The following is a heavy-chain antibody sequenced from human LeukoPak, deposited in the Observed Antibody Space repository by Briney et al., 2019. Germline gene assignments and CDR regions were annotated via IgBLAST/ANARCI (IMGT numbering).Heavy chain of an antibody. CDR2: IYPGDSDT. J-gene: IGHJ4*02. D-gene: IGHD1-26*01. V-gene: IGHV5-51*01. Sequence: GESLQISCKGSGYSFTSYWIAWVRQMPGKGLEWMGIIYPGDSDTKYSPSFQGQVTISADKSISTAYLQWSSLRASDTAMYYCARRGTYSTYFDSWGQGTLVTVSS. CDR3: ARRGTYSTYFDS. CDR1: GYSFTSYW.